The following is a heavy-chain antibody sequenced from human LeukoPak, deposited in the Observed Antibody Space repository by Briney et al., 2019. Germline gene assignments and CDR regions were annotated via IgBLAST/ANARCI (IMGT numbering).Heavy chain of an antibody. D-gene: IGHD6-19*01. CDR2: ISGSGGST. V-gene: IGHV3-23*01. Sequence: GGSLRLSCAASGFTFSSYAMSWVRQAPGKGLKWVSAISGSGGSTYYADSVKGRFTISRDNSKNTLYLQMNSLRAEDTAVYYCAKTSYSSGWYLYFDYWGQGTLVTVSS. CDR3: AKTSYSSGWYLYFDY. CDR1: GFTFSSYA. J-gene: IGHJ4*02.